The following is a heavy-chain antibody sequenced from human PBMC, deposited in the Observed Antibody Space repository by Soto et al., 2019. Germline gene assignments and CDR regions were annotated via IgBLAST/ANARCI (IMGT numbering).Heavy chain of an antibody. Sequence: SEKVSLTSTVSADPLSRGRYPWSWIRQSPGKRLEWIAYIYYTGTTKYNPSLKSRVPISVDTSKNQFSLRLTSGTAADTAVYYCARAASPYFYS. CDR2: IYYTGTT. CDR3: ARAASPYFYS. J-gene: IGHJ5*01. CDR1: ADPLSRGRYP. V-gene: IGHV4-61*01.